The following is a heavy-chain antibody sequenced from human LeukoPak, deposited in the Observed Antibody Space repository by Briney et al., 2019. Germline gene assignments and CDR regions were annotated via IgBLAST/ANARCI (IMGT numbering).Heavy chain of an antibody. CDR2: IYYSGST. V-gene: IGHV4-30-4*01. D-gene: IGHD3-9*01. J-gene: IGHJ4*02. Sequence: PSQTLSLTCTVSGGSISSGDYYWSWIRQPPGKGLEWIGYIYYSGSTYYNPSLKSRVTISVDTSKNQFSLKLSSVTAADTAVYYCARELRYLDWLYFDYWGQGTLVTVSS. CDR3: ARELRYLDWLYFDY. CDR1: GGSISSGDYY.